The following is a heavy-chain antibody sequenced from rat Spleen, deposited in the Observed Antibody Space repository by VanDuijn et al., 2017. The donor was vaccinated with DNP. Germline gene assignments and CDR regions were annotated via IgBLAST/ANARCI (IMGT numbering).Heavy chain of an antibody. J-gene: IGHJ2*01. CDR3: TRRDSSLLLHGFFDY. D-gene: IGHD1-1*01. CDR2: ITSSGGST. V-gene: IGHV5-31*01. CDR1: GFTFNKYW. Sequence: EVQLVESGGDLVQPGRSLKLSCVASGFTFNKYWMTWIRQVPGKGLEWVASITSSGGSTYYPDSVKGRFTISRDNAKDTQYLQMDSLRSEDTATYYCTRRDSSLLLHGFFDYWGQGVMVTVSS.